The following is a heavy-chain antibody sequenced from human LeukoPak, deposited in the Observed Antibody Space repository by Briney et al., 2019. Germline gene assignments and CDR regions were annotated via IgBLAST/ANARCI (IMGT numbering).Heavy chain of an antibody. CDR1: GFTFSTYS. Sequence: GGSLRLSCAASGFTFSTYSMSWVRQAPGKGLEWVSTINSNGRYIYYADSVKGRLIISRDNANNSLYLQMNSLRAEDTAVYYCAKVVPSSGWLGSPFDYWGQGTLVTVSS. V-gene: IGHV3-21*04. D-gene: IGHD6-19*01. CDR2: INSNGRYI. CDR3: AKVVPSSGWLGSPFDY. J-gene: IGHJ4*02.